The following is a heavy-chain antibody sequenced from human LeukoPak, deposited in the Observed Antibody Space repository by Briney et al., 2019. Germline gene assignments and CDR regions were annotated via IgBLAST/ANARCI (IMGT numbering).Heavy chain of an antibody. V-gene: IGHV3-21*01. CDR2: ISSSSSYI. D-gene: IGHD2-2*01. CDR1: GFTFSSYS. J-gene: IGHJ4*02. Sequence: GGSLRLSCAASGFTFSSYSMNWVRQAPGKGLEWVSSISSSSSYIYYADSVKGRFTISRDNSKNTLYLQMNSLRAEDTAVYYCAPPLGYCSSTSCFDYWGQGTLVTVSS. CDR3: APPLGYCSSTSCFDY.